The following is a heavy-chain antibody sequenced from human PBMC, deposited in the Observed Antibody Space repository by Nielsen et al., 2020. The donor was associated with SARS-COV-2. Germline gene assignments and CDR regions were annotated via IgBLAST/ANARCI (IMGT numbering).Heavy chain of an antibody. J-gene: IGHJ3*01. Sequence: SETLSLTCAVYGGSFSGYYWSWIRQPPGKGLEWIGEINHSGSTNYNPSLKSRVTFSVDTSKNQFSLKLSSVTPADTAVYYCARDYFGDYLDGFDVWGQGTMVTVSS. V-gene: IGHV4-34*01. CDR2: INHSGST. CDR1: GGSFSGYY. CDR3: ARDYFGDYLDGFDV. D-gene: IGHD4-17*01.